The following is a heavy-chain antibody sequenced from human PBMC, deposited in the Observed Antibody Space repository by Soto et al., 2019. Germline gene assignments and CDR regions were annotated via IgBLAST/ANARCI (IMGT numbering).Heavy chain of an antibody. V-gene: IGHV3-23*01. CDR2: ISGSDGST. Sequence: GWSLRRSSADSGFIFSSYAMSWVRRAPGKGLEWVSAISGSDGSTYYADSVKGRFTISRDNSRNTLYLQMNSLRAEDTAVYYCAKDGVAHIPLYPSGSSSDHWGQGTLVTVSP. CDR1: GFIFSSYA. J-gene: IGHJ4*02. CDR3: AKDGVAHIPLYPSGSSSDH. D-gene: IGHD3-22*01.